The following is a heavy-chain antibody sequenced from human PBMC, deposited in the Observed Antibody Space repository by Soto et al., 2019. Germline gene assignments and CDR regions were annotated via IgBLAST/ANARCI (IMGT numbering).Heavy chain of an antibody. D-gene: IGHD3-9*01. J-gene: IGHJ6*02. V-gene: IGHV3-15*01. CDR2: IKSKTDGGTT. CDR3: AKDLADFDWQSQSYGMDV. Sequence: EVQLVESGGGLVKPGGSLRLSCAASGFTFSNAWMSWVRQAPGKGLEWVGRIKSKTDGGTTDYAAPVKGRFTISRDDSKNTLYLQMNSLRPEDTAVYYCAKDLADFDWQSQSYGMDVWGQGTTVTVSS. CDR1: GFTFSNAW.